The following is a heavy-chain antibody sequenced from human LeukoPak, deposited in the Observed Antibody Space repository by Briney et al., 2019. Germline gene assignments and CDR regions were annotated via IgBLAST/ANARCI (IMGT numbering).Heavy chain of an antibody. CDR1: GFTFSSYW. CDR3: AKDKRDVDTAMVTWLDY. CDR2: IKQDGSEK. V-gene: IGHV3-7*01. J-gene: IGHJ4*02. D-gene: IGHD5-18*01. Sequence: PGGSLRLSCAASGFTFSSYWMSWVRQAPGKGLEWVANIKQDGSEKYYVDSVKGRFTISRDNAKNSLYLQMNSLRAEDTAVYYCAKDKRDVDTAMVTWLDYWGQGTLVTVSS.